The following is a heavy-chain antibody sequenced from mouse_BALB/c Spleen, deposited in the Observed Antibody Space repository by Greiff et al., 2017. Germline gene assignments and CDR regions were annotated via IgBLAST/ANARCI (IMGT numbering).Heavy chain of an antibody. Sequence: EVKLVESGGGLVQPGGSLKLSCAASGFTFSSYTMSWVRQTPEKRLEWVAYISNGGGSTYYPDTVKGRFTISRDNAKNTLYLQMSSLKSEDTAMYYCARQLLYPFAYWGQGTLVTVSA. CDR2: ISNGGGST. V-gene: IGHV5-12-2*01. CDR1: GFTFSSYT. J-gene: IGHJ3*01. CDR3: ARQLLYPFAY. D-gene: IGHD2-12*01.